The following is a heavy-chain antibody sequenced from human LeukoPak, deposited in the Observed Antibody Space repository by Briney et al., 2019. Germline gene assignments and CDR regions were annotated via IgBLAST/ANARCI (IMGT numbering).Heavy chain of an antibody. CDR1: GGSISSYY. CDR2: IYTSGST. V-gene: IGHV4-4*07. D-gene: IGHD3-10*01. CDR3: ATSGPIYYGSGSYYNYFDY. Sequence: SETLSLTCTVSGGSISSYYWSWIRQPAGKGLEWIGRIYTSGSTYYNPSLKSRVTISVDTSKNQFSLKLSSVTAADTAVYYCATSGPIYYGSGSYYNYFDYWGQGTLVTVSS. J-gene: IGHJ4*02.